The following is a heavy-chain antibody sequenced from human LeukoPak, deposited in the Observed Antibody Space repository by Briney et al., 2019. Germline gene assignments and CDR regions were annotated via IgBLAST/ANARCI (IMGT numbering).Heavy chain of an antibody. CDR2: IYYSGST. D-gene: IGHD3-3*01. J-gene: IGHJ6*02. CDR3: ARSPAPSSSLTIFGAVFPYYGMDV. Sequence: SETLSLTCTVSGGSISSYYWSWIRQPPGKGLEWIGYIYYSGSTNYNPSLKSRVTISVDTSKNQFSLKLSSVTAADTAVYYCARSPAPSSSLTIFGAVFPYYGMDVWGQGTTVTVSS. V-gene: IGHV4-59*08. CDR1: GGSISSYY.